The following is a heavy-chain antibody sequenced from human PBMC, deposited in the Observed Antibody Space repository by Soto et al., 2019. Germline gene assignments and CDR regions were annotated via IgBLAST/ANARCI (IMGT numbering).Heavy chain of an antibody. V-gene: IGHV4-34*01. CDR2: INHSGST. J-gene: IGHJ4*02. Sequence: PWETLSLTCAVYGGSFSGYYWSWIRQPPGKGLEWIGEINHSGSTNYNPSLKSRVTISVDTSKNQFSLKLSSVTAADTAVYYCARSGEHYDYWGQGTLVTVSS. CDR3: ARSGEHYDY. CDR1: GGSFSGYY. D-gene: IGHD3-10*01.